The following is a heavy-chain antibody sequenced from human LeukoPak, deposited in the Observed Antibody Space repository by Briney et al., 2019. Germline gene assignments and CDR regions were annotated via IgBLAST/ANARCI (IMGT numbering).Heavy chain of an antibody. CDR1: GGSISSSSYY. CDR3: ARRVFEMVY. V-gene: IGHV4-39*01. J-gene: IGHJ4*02. D-gene: IGHD5-24*01. CDR2: IYYSGGT. Sequence: SETLSLTCTVSGGSISSSSYYWGWIRQPPGKGLEWIGSIYYSGGTYYNPSLKSRVTISVDTSKNQFSLKLSSVTAADTAVYYCARRVFEMVYWGQGTLVTVSS.